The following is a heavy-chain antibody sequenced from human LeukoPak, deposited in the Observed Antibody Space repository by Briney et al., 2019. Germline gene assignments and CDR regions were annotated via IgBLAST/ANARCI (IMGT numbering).Heavy chain of an antibody. CDR2: IIPILGIA. J-gene: IGHJ4*02. CDR3: ARAGDYYGSGIDY. D-gene: IGHD3-10*01. CDR1: GGTFSSYA. V-gene: IGHV1-69*04. Sequence: SVKVSCKASGGTFSSYAISWVRQAPGQGLEWMGRIIPILGIANYARKFQGRVTITADKSTSTAYMELSSLRSEDTAVYYCARAGDYYGSGIDYWGQGTLVTVSS.